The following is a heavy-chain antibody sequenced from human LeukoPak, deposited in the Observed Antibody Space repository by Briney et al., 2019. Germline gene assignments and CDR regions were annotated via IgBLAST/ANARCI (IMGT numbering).Heavy chain of an antibody. Sequence: SETLSLTCAVSGYSLSSGYYWGWIRQPPGKGLEWIGSIYHSGSTYYNPSLKSRVTISVDTSKNQFSLKLSAVTAADTAVYYCARRVDEAFDIWGQGTMVTVSS. CDR2: IYHSGST. CDR1: GYSLSSGYY. CDR3: ARRVDEAFDI. J-gene: IGHJ3*02. V-gene: IGHV4-38-2*01. D-gene: IGHD2-15*01.